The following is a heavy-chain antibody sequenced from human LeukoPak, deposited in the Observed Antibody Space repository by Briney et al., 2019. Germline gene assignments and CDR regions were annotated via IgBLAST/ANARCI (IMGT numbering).Heavy chain of an antibody. J-gene: IGHJ3*02. CDR3: ARGYNDGTKHAFDI. CDR1: GGSVSSGSYY. CDR2: IYYSGST. D-gene: IGHD1-1*01. V-gene: IGHV4-61*01. Sequence: SETLSLTCTVSGGSVSSGSYYWSWIRQPPGKGLEWIGYIYYSGSTNYNPSLKSRVTISVDTSKNQFSLKLSSVTAADTAVHYCARGYNDGTKHAFDIWGQGTMVTVSS.